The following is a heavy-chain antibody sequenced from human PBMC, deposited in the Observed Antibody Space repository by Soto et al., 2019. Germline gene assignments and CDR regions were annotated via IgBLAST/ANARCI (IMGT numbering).Heavy chain of an antibody. CDR2: IVVGSGNT. CDR3: AADGITGTAFYYYGMDV. J-gene: IGHJ6*02. CDR1: GFTFTSSA. D-gene: IGHD1-20*01. V-gene: IGHV1-58*01. Sequence: GASVQVSCKASGFTFTSSAVQWVRQARGQRLEWIGWIVVGSGNTNYAQKFQERVTITRDMSTSTAYMELSSLRSEDTAVYYCAADGITGTAFYYYGMDVWGQGTTVTVSS.